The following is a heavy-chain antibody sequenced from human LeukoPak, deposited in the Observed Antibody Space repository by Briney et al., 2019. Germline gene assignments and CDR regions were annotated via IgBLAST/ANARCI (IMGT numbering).Heavy chain of an antibody. Sequence: SETLSLTCTVSGGSISSSSCYWGWLRQPPGKGLEWIGTIYYSGTTYYNSSLKSRVTISADTSKKHFSLRLSSVTAADTAVYYCARLWSGDYYFAYWGQGTLVTVSS. CDR3: ARLWSGDYYFAY. V-gene: IGHV4-39*01. CDR1: GGSISSSSCY. D-gene: IGHD3-3*01. CDR2: IYYSGTT. J-gene: IGHJ4*02.